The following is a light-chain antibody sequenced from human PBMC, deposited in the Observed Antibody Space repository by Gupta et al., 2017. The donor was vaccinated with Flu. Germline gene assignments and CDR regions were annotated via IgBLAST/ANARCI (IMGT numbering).Light chain of an antibody. J-gene: IGLJ2*01. CDR2: EVS. CDR1: SSDVGGYNY. V-gene: IGLV2-14*01. CDR3: SSYTSSSTLEGV. Sequence: QSALTQPAYVSGSPGPSITISCTGTSSDVGGYNYVSWDQQHPGKAPKLMIYEVSNRPSGVSNRFSGSKSGNTASLTISGLQAEDEADYYCSSYTSSSTLEGVFGGGTKLTVL.